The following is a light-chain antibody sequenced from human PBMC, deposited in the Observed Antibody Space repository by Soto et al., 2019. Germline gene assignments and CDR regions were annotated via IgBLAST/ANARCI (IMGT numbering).Light chain of an antibody. CDR3: GPYEASYPWV. J-gene: IGLJ3*02. V-gene: IGLV2-11*01. CDR1: SSDVGDYNY. CDR2: AVN. Sequence: QSALTQPRSVSGSPGQSVTISCTGTSSDVGDYNYVSWYQQHPGKAPKLLIYAVNMRPSGVPDRFSGSKSGNTASLTISGFQAGEGADHPCGPYEASYPWVFGGGTQVTAL.